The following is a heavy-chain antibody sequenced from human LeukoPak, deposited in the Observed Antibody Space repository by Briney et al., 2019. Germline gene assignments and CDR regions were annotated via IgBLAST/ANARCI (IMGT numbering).Heavy chain of an antibody. CDR1: GGSFSDYY. J-gene: IGHJ4*02. CDR3: ARVGTYTSSWYRFKYFDY. Sequence: SETLSLTCGVRGGSFSDYYWSWIRQSPGVGLEWIGEINHSGSTNYNPSLKSRVTISVDTPKNQFSLKLSSLTAADTAVYYCARVGTYTSSWYRFKYFDYWGQGTPVTVSS. CDR2: INHSGST. V-gene: IGHV4-34*01. D-gene: IGHD6-13*01.